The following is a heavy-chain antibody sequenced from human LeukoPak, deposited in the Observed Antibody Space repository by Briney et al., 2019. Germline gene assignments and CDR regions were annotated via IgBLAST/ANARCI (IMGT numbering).Heavy chain of an antibody. CDR1: GGSISSSSYY. J-gene: IGHJ4*02. CDR3: ARSQWELIWFDY. V-gene: IGHV4-39*01. D-gene: IGHD1-26*01. CDR2: IYYSGST. Sequence: SETLSLTCTVSGGSISSSSYYRGWLRQPPGKGLEWIVSIYYSGSTYYNPSLKSRVTISVDTSKNQFSLKLSSVTAADTAVYYCARSQWELIWFDYWGQGTLVAVSS.